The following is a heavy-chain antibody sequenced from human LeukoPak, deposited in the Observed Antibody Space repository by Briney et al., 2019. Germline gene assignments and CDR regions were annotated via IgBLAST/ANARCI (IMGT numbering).Heavy chain of an antibody. D-gene: IGHD1-26*01. CDR1: GGSISSYY. J-gene: IGHJ5*02. Sequence: ETLSLTCTVSGGSISSYYWNWVRQAPGKGLEWVSYISSRSNTIYYADSVKGRFTISRDNVKNSLYLQMNSLRAEDTAVYYCARDLDLVGTRNWFDPWGQGTLVTVSS. V-gene: IGHV3-48*04. CDR3: ARDLDLVGTRNWFDP. CDR2: ISSRSNTI.